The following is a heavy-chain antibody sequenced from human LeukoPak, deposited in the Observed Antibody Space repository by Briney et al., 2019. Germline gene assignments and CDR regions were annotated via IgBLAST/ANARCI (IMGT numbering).Heavy chain of an antibody. CDR1: GSTFTSYG. J-gene: IGHJ4*02. Sequence: ASVKVSCKASGSTFTSYGISWVRQAPGQGLEGMGWISAYNGTTNYAQKLQGRVTMTTDTSTSTAYMELRSLRSDDTAVYYCATGYSYGIYYFDYWGQGTLVTVSS. CDR3: ATGYSYGIYYFDY. D-gene: IGHD5-18*01. V-gene: IGHV1-18*01. CDR2: ISAYNGTT.